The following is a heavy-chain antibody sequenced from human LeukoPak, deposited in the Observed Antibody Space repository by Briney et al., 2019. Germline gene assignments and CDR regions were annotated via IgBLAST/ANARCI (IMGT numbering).Heavy chain of an antibody. J-gene: IGHJ4*02. D-gene: IGHD2-2*02. CDR3: ARLHCTNTTCYIYY. Sequence: SQTLSLTYAISGDSVHINSAAWIWIRQSPSRGLEWLGRTYYRSKWSTDYAVSVKSRITINPDTSKNQFSLQLNSVTPEDTAVYYCARLHCTNTTCYIYYFGQGTLVTVSS. CDR1: GDSVHINSAA. V-gene: IGHV6-1*01. CDR2: TYYRSKWST.